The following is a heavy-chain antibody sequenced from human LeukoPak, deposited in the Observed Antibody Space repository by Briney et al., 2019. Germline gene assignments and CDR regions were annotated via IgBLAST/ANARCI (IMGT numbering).Heavy chain of an antibody. V-gene: IGHV1-46*01. CDR3: ARENDYGNNWLDP. Sequence: ASVKVSCKASGYSFSSYYMHWVRQAPGQGLEWMGIINPSGDSTTYAQKFQCRVTMTRDTSTRTVYMELSSLRSDDTAVYYCARENDYGNNWLDPWGQGTLVTVSS. CDR2: INPSGDST. CDR1: GYSFSSYY. J-gene: IGHJ5*02. D-gene: IGHD4-17*01.